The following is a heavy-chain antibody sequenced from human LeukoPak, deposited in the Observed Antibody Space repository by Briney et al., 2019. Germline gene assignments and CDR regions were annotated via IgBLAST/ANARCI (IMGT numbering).Heavy chain of an antibody. CDR1: GFTFSDYY. CDR2: ISSSGSTI. Sequence: GGSLRLSCAASGFTFSDYYMSWIRQAPGKGLEWVSYISSSGSTIYYADSVKGRFTISRDNSKNTLYLQMNSLRAEDTAVYYCAKAKWELLNSDYWGQGTLVTVSS. CDR3: AKAKWELLNSDY. D-gene: IGHD1-26*01. J-gene: IGHJ4*02. V-gene: IGHV3-11*01.